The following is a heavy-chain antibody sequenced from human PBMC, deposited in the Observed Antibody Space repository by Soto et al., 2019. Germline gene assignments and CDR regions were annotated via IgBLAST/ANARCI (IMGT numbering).Heavy chain of an antibody. J-gene: IGHJ4*02. CDR3: ARDKIKGAPDYLDS. D-gene: IGHD1-26*01. Sequence: QEQLVESGGDVVQPGWSLTLSCAASGFTFSANAMHWVRQAPGKGLEWVAVIAYDGTIKIYRDSVKGRFTISRDDSKSTLYLQMNSLRPEDTAVYYCARDKIKGAPDYLDSWGQGTLVTVSS. CDR2: IAYDGTIK. V-gene: IGHV3-30-3*01. CDR1: GFTFSANA.